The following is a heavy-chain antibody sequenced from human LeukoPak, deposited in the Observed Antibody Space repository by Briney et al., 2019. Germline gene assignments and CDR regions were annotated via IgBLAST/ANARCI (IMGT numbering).Heavy chain of an antibody. V-gene: IGHV4-4*07. CDR3: ASQPYYYDSSGYYPFDY. CDR2: IYTSGST. CDR1: GGSISSYY. J-gene: IGHJ4*02. Sequence: SETLSLTCTVSGGSISSYYWSWIRQPAGKGLEWIGRIYTSGSTNYNPSLKSRVTMSVDTSKNQFSLKLSSVTAADTAVYYCASQPYYYDSSGYYPFDYWGQGTLVTVSS. D-gene: IGHD3-22*01.